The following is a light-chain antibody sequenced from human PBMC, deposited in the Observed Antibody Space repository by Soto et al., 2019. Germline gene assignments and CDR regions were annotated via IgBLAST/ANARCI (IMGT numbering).Light chain of an antibody. Sequence: QSALTQPRSVSGSPGQSVTISCTGSSSDVGGYNSVSWYQQQHPGKAPKLMIYDVTKRPSGVPDRFSGSKSGNTASLTISGLQAEDEADYYCCSYAGSYSYVFGIGTKLTVL. J-gene: IGLJ1*01. CDR3: CSYAGSYSYV. V-gene: IGLV2-11*01. CDR1: SSDVGGYNS. CDR2: DVT.